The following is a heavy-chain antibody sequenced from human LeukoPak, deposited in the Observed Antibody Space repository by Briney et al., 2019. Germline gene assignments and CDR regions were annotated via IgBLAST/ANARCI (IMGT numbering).Heavy chain of an antibody. CDR2: IYYSGST. CDR3: ARGSPSDYYDSSGYYFSN. J-gene: IGHJ4*02. CDR1: GGSISSGDYY. V-gene: IGHV4-30-4*01. D-gene: IGHD3-22*01. Sequence: SETLSLTCTVSGGSISSGDYYWSWIRQPPGKGLEWIGYIYYSGSTYYNPSLKSRVTISVDTSKNQFSLELSSVTAADTAVYYCARGSPSDYYDSSGYYFSNWGQGTLVTVSS.